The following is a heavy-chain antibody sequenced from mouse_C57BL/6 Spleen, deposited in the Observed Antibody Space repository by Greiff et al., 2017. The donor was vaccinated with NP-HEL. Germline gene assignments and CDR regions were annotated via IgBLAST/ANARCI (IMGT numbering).Heavy chain of an antibody. Sequence: EVQVVESGGGLVKPGGSLKLSCAASGFTFSSYTMSWVRQTPEKRLEWVATISGGGGNTYYPDSVKGRFTISRDNAKNTLYLQMSSLRSEDTALYYCARRDGNPFAYWGQGTLVTVSA. CDR1: GFTFSSYT. V-gene: IGHV5-9*01. CDR2: ISGGGGNT. J-gene: IGHJ3*01. D-gene: IGHD2-1*01. CDR3: ARRDGNPFAY.